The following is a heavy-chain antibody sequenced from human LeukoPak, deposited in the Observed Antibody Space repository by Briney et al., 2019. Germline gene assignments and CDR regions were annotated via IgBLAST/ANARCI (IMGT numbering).Heavy chain of an antibody. CDR2: ITYNGRT. CDR3: AKRGYYFDSSAYVAPTADS. V-gene: IGHV4-59*01. Sequence: PSETLSLTCTVPGGSISNYYWTWIRQPPGKGLEWIGYITYNGRTDYNPSLKSRVTISLDTSKNQFSLKLTSVTAADTAVYYCAKRGYYFDSSAYVAPTADSWGQGTLVTVSS. J-gene: IGHJ4*02. CDR1: GGSISNYY. D-gene: IGHD3-22*01.